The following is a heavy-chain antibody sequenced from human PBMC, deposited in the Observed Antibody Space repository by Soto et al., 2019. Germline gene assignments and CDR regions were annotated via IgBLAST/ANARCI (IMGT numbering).Heavy chain of an antibody. D-gene: IGHD3-16*01. CDR1: GYSISSGYY. Sequence: SETLSLTCAVSGYSISSGYYWGWIRQPPGKGLEWIGSIYHSGSTYYNPSLKSRVTISVDTSKNQFSLKLSSVTAADTAVYYCERDKEIRSRGGGFDPWGQGVLVTVSS. V-gene: IGHV4-38-2*02. J-gene: IGHJ5*02. CDR2: IYHSGST. CDR3: ERDKEIRSRGGGFDP.